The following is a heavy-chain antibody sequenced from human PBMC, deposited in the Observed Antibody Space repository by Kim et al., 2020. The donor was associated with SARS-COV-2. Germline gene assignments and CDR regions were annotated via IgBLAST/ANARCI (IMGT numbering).Heavy chain of an antibody. J-gene: IGHJ4*02. D-gene: IGHD3-9*01. V-gene: IGHV3-9*01. CDR3: AKGPPYYDILTGYFYY. Sequence: GGSLRLSCAASGFTFDDYAMYWVRQAPGKGLEWVSGISWNSGSIGYADSVKGRFTISRDNAKNSLYLQMNSLRAEDTALYYCAKGPPYYDILTGYFYYWGQGTLVTVSS. CDR2: ISWNSGSI. CDR1: GFTFDDYA.